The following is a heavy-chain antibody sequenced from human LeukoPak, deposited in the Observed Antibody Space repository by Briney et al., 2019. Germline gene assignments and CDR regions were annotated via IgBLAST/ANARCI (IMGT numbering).Heavy chain of an antibody. J-gene: IGHJ6*02. V-gene: IGHV5-51*01. Sequence: GESLKISCKGSGYSFTTYCLVWVRQMPGKGLEWMGIIYPGDSDARYSPSFQGQVTISADKSISTAYLQWSSLKASDTAMYYCAREARRERRGYGMDVWGQGTTVTVSS. CDR1: GYSFTTYC. CDR2: IYPGDSDA. CDR3: AREARRERRGYGMDV. D-gene: IGHD1-1*01.